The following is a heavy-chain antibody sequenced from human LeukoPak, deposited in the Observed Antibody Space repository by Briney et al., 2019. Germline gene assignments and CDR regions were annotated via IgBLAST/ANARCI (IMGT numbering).Heavy chain of an antibody. J-gene: IGHJ3*02. D-gene: IGHD3-22*01. V-gene: IGHV5-10-1*01. CDR3: ARLRYYDSSGFDAFDI. Sequence: KRGESLKISCKGSGYSFTSYWISWVRQMPGKGLEWMGRIDPSDSYTNYSPSFQGHVTISADKSISTAYLQWSSLKASDTAMYYCARLRYYDSSGFDAFDIWGQGTMVTVSS. CDR2: IDPSDSYT. CDR1: GYSFTSYW.